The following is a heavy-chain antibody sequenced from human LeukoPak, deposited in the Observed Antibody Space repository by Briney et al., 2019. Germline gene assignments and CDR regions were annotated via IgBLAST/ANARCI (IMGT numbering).Heavy chain of an antibody. Sequence: GGSLRLSCAASGFTFSIYDMSWVRQAPGKGLEWLSVITGSSTTIVDADSVRGRFTISRDNSKNTLYLQMNSLRAEDTAVFYCAKGGGWLYYFDYWGQGTLVTVSS. CDR1: GFTFSIYD. CDR2: ITGSSTTI. J-gene: IGHJ4*02. CDR3: AKGGGWLYYFDY. D-gene: IGHD6-19*01. V-gene: IGHV3-23*01.